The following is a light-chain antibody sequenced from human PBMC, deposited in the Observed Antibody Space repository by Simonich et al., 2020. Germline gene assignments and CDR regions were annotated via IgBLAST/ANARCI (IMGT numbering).Light chain of an antibody. CDR3: MQALQTWT. Sequence: DIVMTQSPLSLPVTPGEPASISCRSSQSLLHSNGYNYLDWYLQKPGQSPQLLIYFGSNPASGVPERFSGSGSGTDFTLKISRVEAEDVGVYYCMQALQTWTFGQGTKVEIK. V-gene: IGKV2-28*01. J-gene: IGKJ1*01. CDR2: FGS. CDR1: QSLLHSNGYNY.